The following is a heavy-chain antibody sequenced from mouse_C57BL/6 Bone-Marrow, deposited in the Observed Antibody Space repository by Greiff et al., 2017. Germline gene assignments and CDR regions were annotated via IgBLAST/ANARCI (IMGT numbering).Heavy chain of an antibody. CDR2: IDPSDSET. D-gene: IGHD1-1*01. CDR3: ARSLITTVVATDY. Sequence: QVQLQQPGAELVRPGSSVKLSCKASGYTFTSYWMHWVKQRPIQGLEWIGNIDPSDSETHYNQKFKDKATLTVDKSSSTAYMQLSSPTSEDSAVYYCARSLITTVVATDYWGQGTTLTVSS. V-gene: IGHV1-52*01. CDR1: GYTFTSYW. J-gene: IGHJ2*01.